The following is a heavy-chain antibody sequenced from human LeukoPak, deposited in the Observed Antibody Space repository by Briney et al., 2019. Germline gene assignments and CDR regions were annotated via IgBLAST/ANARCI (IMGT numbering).Heavy chain of an antibody. J-gene: IGHJ4*02. CDR1: GFTFSSYG. V-gene: IGHV3-30*18. D-gene: IGHD3-9*01. Sequence: PGRSLRLSCAASGFTFSSYGMHWVRQAPGKGLEWVAVISYDGSNKYYADSVKGRFTISRDNSKSTLYLQMSSLRADDTAIYYCAKTLYYDILPGYYVNWGQGILVTVSS. CDR3: AKTLYYDILPGYYVN. CDR2: ISYDGSNK.